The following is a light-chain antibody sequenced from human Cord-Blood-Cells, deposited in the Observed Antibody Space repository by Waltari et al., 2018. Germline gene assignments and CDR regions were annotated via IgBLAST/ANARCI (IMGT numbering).Light chain of an antibody. CDR3: QQYNNWAT. J-gene: IGKJ1*01. Sequence: EIVMTQSPATLSVSPGERATLSCRASQSVSSNLAWYQQKPGQTPRLLIYGASTRATGIPARLSGSGSGTEFTLTISSLQSEDFAVDYCQQYNNWATFGQGTKVEIK. CDR2: GAS. V-gene: IGKV3-15*01. CDR1: QSVSSN.